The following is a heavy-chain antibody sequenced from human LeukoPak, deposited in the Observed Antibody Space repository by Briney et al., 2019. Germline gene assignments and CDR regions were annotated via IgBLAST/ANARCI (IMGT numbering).Heavy chain of an antibody. CDR1: GSSVTELS. V-gene: IGHV1-24*01. D-gene: IGHD5-18*01. J-gene: IGHJ4*02. Sequence: ASVKVSCTVSGSSVTELSLYWARQAPGKGLEWMGGFDVIDSETFYAQKFQGRVTMTEDSSTDTAYMELRSLTSDDTALYYCAAGRPYSLLDYWGQGTLVTVSS. CDR2: FDVIDSET. CDR3: AAGRPYSLLDY.